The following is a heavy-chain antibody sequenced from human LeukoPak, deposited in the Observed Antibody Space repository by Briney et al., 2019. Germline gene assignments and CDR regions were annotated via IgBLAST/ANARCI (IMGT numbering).Heavy chain of an antibody. D-gene: IGHD2-2*01. CDR3: AKGLSSASASGGGFDY. Sequence: GGSLRLSCAASRFTFSSYAMSWVRQAPGKGLEWVSAISGNGGSTYYADSVKGRFSISRDNSKNTLYLQMNSLRAEGTAVYYCAKGLSSASASGGGFDYWGQGTLVTVSS. V-gene: IGHV3-23*01. J-gene: IGHJ4*02. CDR1: RFTFSSYA. CDR2: ISGNGGST.